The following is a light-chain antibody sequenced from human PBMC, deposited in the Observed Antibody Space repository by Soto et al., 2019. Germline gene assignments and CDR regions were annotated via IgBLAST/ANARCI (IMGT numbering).Light chain of an antibody. V-gene: IGKV1-39*01. Sequence: DIQMTQSPSSLSASVGDRVTITCRASQSINTLLNWYQQKPGKAPKLLIYAASSLQSGVPSRFSGSGSGTDFTLTISSLQTEDFATYYCQQSYSTPRTFGQGTKVEIK. CDR2: AAS. J-gene: IGKJ1*01. CDR1: QSINTL. CDR3: QQSYSTPRT.